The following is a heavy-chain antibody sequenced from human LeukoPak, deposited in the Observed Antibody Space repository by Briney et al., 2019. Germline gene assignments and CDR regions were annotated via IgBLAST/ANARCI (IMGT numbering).Heavy chain of an antibody. D-gene: IGHD3-3*01. CDR1: GYTFTGYY. CDR2: INPNSGGT. J-gene: IGHJ4*02. Sequence: ASVKVSCKASGYTFTGYYMHWVRQAPGQGLEWMGWINPNSGGTNYAQKFQGRVTITADESTSTAYMELSSLRSEDTAVYYCARRHYDFWSGWFDYWGQGTLVTVSS. V-gene: IGHV1-2*02. CDR3: ARRHYDFWSGWFDY.